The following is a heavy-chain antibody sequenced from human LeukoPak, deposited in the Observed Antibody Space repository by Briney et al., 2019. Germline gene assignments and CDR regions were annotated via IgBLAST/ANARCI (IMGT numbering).Heavy chain of an antibody. CDR1: GFTFSNYW. V-gene: IGHV3-7*03. Sequence: GGSLRLSCAASGFTFSNYWMGWVRQAPGKGLEWVANIKQDGSEKRYVDPVKGRFTISRDNSKNTLYLQMNSLRAEDTAVYYCAKFPAFGGSGGYWGQGTLVTVSS. CDR2: IKQDGSEK. D-gene: IGHD3-16*01. CDR3: AKFPAFGGSGGY. J-gene: IGHJ4*02.